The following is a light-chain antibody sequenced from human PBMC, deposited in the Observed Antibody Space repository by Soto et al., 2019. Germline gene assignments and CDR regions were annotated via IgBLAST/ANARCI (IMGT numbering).Light chain of an antibody. CDR3: SSYTRSDALV. Sequence: QSALTQPASVSGSPGQSITISCTGTTSDIGSYTYVSWYQVHPGKAPRLMIYEVRHRPSGVSDRFSGSQTGNTASLTISGLQTEDEADYYCSSYTRSDALVFGGGTKVTVL. J-gene: IGLJ3*02. V-gene: IGLV2-14*01. CDR2: EVR. CDR1: TSDIGSYTY.